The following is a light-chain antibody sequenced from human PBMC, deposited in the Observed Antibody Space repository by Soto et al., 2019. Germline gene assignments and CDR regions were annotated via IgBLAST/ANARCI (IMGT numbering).Light chain of an antibody. CDR1: HSVSSH. CDR2: GAS. V-gene: IGKV3-15*01. J-gene: IGKJ1*01. CDR3: QQYKDWPQT. Sequence: EIVMTQSPATLSVSPGERATLSCRASHSVSSHLAWYQQKPDQAPRLLIYGASTRATGIPARFSGSASGTEFTLTISSLQSEDFAVYYCQQYKDWPQTFGQGTTVDIK.